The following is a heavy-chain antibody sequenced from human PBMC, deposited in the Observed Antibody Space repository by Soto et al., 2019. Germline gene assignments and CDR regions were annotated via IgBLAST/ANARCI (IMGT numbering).Heavy chain of an antibody. D-gene: IGHD3-22*01. CDR1: GYTIASYD. J-gene: IGHJ4*02. CDR3: AAPDYYDSSGYGL. V-gene: IGHV1-8*01. CDR2: MNPNSGNT. Sequence: GASVKVSCKAPGYTIASYDSNWLRQATGQGLEWMGWMNPNSGNTGYAQKFQERVTITRDMSTSTAYMELSSLRSEDTAVYYCAAPDYYDSSGYGLWGQGTLVTVSS.